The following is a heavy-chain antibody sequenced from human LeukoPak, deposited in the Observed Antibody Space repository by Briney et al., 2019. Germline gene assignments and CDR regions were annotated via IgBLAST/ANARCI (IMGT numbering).Heavy chain of an antibody. V-gene: IGHV4-59*11. CDR2: IYYSGST. Sequence: SETLSLTCTVSGGSISSHYWSWIRQPPGKGLEWIGYIYYSGSTNYNPSLKSRVTISVDTSKNQFSLKLSSVTAADTAVYYCARDRGYDILTGHPWFDPWGQGTLVTVSS. CDR1: GGSISSHY. J-gene: IGHJ5*02. D-gene: IGHD3-9*01. CDR3: ARDRGYDILTGHPWFDP.